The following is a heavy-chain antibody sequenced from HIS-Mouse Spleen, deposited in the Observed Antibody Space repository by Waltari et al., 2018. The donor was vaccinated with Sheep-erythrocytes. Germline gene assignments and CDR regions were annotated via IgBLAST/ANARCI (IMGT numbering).Heavy chain of an antibody. CDR2: IYHSGTT. D-gene: IGHD2-2*01. CDR1: GYSISSGYY. Sequence: QVQLQESGPGLVKPSETLSLTCTVSGYSISSGYYWGWIRQPPGKGLEWIGSIYHSGTTSYNPPLKSRVTIAVDTSKNQFSLKLSSVTAADTAVYYCARDRPRCSSTSCYPGWYFDLWGRGTLVTVSS. V-gene: IGHV4-38-2*02. J-gene: IGHJ2*01. CDR3: ARDRPRCSSTSCYPGWYFDL.